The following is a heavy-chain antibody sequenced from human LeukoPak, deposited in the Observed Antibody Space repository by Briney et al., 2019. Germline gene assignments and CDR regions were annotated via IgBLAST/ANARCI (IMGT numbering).Heavy chain of an antibody. Sequence: SETLSLTCTVSGGSISSYYWSWIRQPPGKGLEWTGYIYYSGSINYNPSLKSRVTISVDTSKNQFSLKLSSVTAADTAVYYCARCTYYDILTGYYTSYGMDVWGQGTTVTVSS. CDR1: GGSISSYY. J-gene: IGHJ6*02. CDR2: IYYSGSI. V-gene: IGHV4-59*01. CDR3: ARCTYYDILTGYYTSYGMDV. D-gene: IGHD3-9*01.